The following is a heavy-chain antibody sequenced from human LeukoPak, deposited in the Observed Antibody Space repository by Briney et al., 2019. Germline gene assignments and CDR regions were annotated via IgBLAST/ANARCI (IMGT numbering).Heavy chain of an antibody. CDR3: ARSKAWAAMVNMYYYYYMDV. CDR1: GFTFSSYA. D-gene: IGHD5-18*01. V-gene: IGHV3-53*01. CDR2: IYSGGST. Sequence: GGSLRLSCAASGFTFSSYAMSWVRQAPGKGLEWVSVIYSGGSTYYADSVKGRFTISRDNSKNTLYLQMNSLRAEDTAVYYCARSKAWAAMVNMYYYYYMDVWGKGTTVTVSS. J-gene: IGHJ6*03.